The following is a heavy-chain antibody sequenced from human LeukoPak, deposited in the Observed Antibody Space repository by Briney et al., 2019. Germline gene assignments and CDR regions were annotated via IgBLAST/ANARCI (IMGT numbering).Heavy chain of an antibody. J-gene: IGHJ4*02. D-gene: IGHD2-15*01. CDR3: ARVQGISLSPWGVNDY. CDR1: GFTFSSYA. Sequence: PGGSLRLSCAASGFTFSSYAMSWVRQAPGKGLEWVSSITSTSAYIYYADSVKGRFTVSRDNAKNSLYLQMNSLRAEDAAVYYCARVQGISLSPWGVNDYWGQGSLVTVSS. CDR2: ITSTSAYI. V-gene: IGHV3-21*01.